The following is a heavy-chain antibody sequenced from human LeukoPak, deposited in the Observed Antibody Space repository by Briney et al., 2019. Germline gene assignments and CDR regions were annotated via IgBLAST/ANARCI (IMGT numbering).Heavy chain of an antibody. CDR2: INHSGST. CDR3: ARGGIRYRYDY. J-gene: IGHJ4*02. CDR1: GGSFSGYY. Sequence: PSETLSLTCAVYGGSFSGYYWSWIRQPPGKGLEWIGEINHSGSTNYNPSLKSRVTILVDTSKNQFSLKLSSVTAADTAVYYCARGGIRYRYDYWGQGTLVTVSS. D-gene: IGHD3-9*01. V-gene: IGHV4-34*01.